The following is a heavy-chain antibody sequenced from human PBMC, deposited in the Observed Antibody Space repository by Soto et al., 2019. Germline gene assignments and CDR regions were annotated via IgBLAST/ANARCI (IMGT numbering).Heavy chain of an antibody. CDR1: AGSISSGGYS. J-gene: IGHJ5*02. CDR3: AGGAYGSGSTPINP. V-gene: IGHV4-30-2*01. D-gene: IGHD3-10*01. CDR2: IYHSGST. Sequence: QLQLQESGSGLVKPSQTLSLTSAVSAGSISSGGYSWSWIRQPPGKGLEWIGYIYHSGSTYYNPSLKSRVTISVDRAKNQFSLKLSYVTAADTAVYYCAGGAYGSGSTPINPWGQGTLVTVSS.